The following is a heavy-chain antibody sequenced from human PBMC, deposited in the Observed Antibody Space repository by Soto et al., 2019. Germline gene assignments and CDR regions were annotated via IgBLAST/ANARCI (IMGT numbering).Heavy chain of an antibody. CDR2: IYYSGST. V-gene: IGHV4-39*07. D-gene: IGHD3-10*01. CDR1: GGSISSSSYY. Sequence: LSLTCTVSGGSISSSSYYWGWIRQPPGKGLEWIGSIYYSGSTYYNPSLQSRVTISVDTSKNQFSLKLSSVTAADTAVYYCARDAVLLWFGEFRAPNYYYSYGMDVWGQGTTVTVSS. CDR3: ARDAVLLWFGEFRAPNYYYSYGMDV. J-gene: IGHJ6*02.